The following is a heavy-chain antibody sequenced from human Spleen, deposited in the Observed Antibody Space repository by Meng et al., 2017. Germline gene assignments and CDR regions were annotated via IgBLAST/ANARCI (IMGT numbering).Heavy chain of an antibody. V-gene: IGHV5-51*01. Sequence: GGSLRLSCKGSGYTFTTYWIGWARQLPGKGLEWMGIIYPGDSETTYSPSFQGQVTISADTSINTAYLQWGSLKASDTAMYYCARVFGTGSIDYWGQGTLVTVSS. CDR1: GYTFTTYW. J-gene: IGHJ4*02. CDR2: IYPGDSET. CDR3: ARVFGTGSIDY. D-gene: IGHD3-3*01.